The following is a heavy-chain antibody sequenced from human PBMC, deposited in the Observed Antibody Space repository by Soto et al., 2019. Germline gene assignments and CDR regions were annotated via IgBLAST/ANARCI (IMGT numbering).Heavy chain of an antibody. J-gene: IGHJ4*02. CDR3: AHSWALLWFGELGGYFDY. CDR2: IYWDDDK. Sequence: QITLKASGPTLVNPTQTLTLTCTFSGFSLSTSGVGVGWIRQPPGKALEWLALIYWDDDKRYSPSLKSRLTITKDTTKIQVVITMTNMDPVDTATYYCAHSWALLWFGELGGYFDYWGQGTLVTLSS. V-gene: IGHV2-5*02. CDR1: GFSLSTSGVG. D-gene: IGHD3-10*01.